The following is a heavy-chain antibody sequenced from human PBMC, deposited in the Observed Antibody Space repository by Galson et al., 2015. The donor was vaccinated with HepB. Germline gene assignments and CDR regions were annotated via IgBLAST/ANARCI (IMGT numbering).Heavy chain of an antibody. CDR3: AREPGNYCSSTSCYRGWFDP. J-gene: IGHJ5*02. CDR2: IYSGGST. Sequence: SLRLSCAASGFTVSSNYMSWVRQAPGKGLEWVSVIYSGGSTYYADSVKGRFTISRDNSKNTLYLQMNSLRAEDTAVYYCAREPGNYCSSTSCYRGWFDPWGQGTLVTVSS. CDR1: GFTVSSNY. D-gene: IGHD2-2*01. V-gene: IGHV3-66*02.